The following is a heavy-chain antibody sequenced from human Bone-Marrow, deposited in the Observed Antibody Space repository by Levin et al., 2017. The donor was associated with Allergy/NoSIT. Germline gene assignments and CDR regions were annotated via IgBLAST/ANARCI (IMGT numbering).Heavy chain of an antibody. CDR1: GFPFSNHW. CDR3: AREVAPNTLDY. J-gene: IGHJ4*02. Sequence: QSGGSLRLSCAASGFPFSNHWMSWVRQAPGKGLEWVASISVDFQTFYDADSVRGRFTISRDNAQNSVYLQMNSLRVVDTAVYYCAREVAPNTLDYWGQGALVTVSS. V-gene: IGHV3-7*03. CDR2: ISVDFQT. D-gene: IGHD2/OR15-2a*01.